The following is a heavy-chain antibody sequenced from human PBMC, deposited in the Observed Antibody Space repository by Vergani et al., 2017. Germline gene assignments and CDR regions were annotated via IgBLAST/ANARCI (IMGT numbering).Heavy chain of an antibody. Sequence: QVQLQESGPGLVKPSQTLSLTCTVSGGSIRSGGYYWSWFRQHPGKGLEWIGYIYYSGSTYYNPSLKSRVTISVDTSKNQFSLKLSSVTAADTAVYYCARQYYDFWSGYYNGPGYYYYYMDVWGKGTTVTVSS. V-gene: IGHV4-31*03. CDR1: GGSIRSGGYY. D-gene: IGHD3-3*01. CDR3: ARQYYDFWSGYYNGPGYYYYYMDV. CDR2: IYYSGST. J-gene: IGHJ6*03.